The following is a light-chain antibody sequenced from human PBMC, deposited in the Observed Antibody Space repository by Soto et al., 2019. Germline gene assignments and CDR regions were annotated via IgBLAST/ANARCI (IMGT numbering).Light chain of an antibody. CDR1: HYVYSN. Sequence: EIVMPQSPATLSMSPGERATLSCTASHYVYSNVAWFQQRPGQAPRLLIYRASARATGTPARFSGSGSGTEFTLTITSLQSEDFAVYDCQQYHNLWTFGQGTEVEIK. V-gene: IGKV3-15*01. J-gene: IGKJ1*01. CDR2: RAS. CDR3: QQYHNLWT.